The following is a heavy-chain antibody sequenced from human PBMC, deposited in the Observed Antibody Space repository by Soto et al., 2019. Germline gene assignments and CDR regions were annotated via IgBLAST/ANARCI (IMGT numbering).Heavy chain of an antibody. D-gene: IGHD3-22*01. CDR1: AGTFSSYG. J-gene: IGHJ6*02. V-gene: IGHV1-69*01. Sequence: QVQLVQSGAEVKKPGSSVKVSCKASAGTFSSYGISWVRQAPGQGLEWMGGIMPIFGTPNYAQKFQGRVTITADESRSTGYMELSSLTSEDTAVYYCARDRSLKSYHYDSSVPYFYRMDVWGQGTTVTVSS. CDR3: ARDRSLKSYHYDSSVPYFYRMDV. CDR2: IMPIFGTP.